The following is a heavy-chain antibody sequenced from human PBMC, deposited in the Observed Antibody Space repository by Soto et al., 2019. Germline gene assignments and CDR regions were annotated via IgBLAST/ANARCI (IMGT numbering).Heavy chain of an antibody. J-gene: IGHJ2*01. V-gene: IGHV1-69*13. D-gene: IGHD3-3*01. CDR1: GGTFSSYA. CDR2: IIPIFGTA. CDR3: ATAIRITIFGVVTESSYWYFDL. Sequence: ASVKVSCKASGGTFSSYAISWVRQAPGQGLEWMGGIIPIFGTANYAQKFQGRVTITADESTSTAYMELSSLRSEDTAVYYCATAIRITIFGVVTESSYWYFDLWGRGTLVTVSS.